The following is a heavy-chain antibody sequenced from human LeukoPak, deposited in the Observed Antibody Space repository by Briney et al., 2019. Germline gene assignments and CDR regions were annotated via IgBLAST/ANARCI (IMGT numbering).Heavy chain of an antibody. CDR1: GGSIGSHY. D-gene: IGHD3-3*01. J-gene: IGHJ5*02. V-gene: IGHV4-59*11. CDR3: ARVRGGSYYDFWSGYLSTYNWFDP. CDR2: IYYSGST. Sequence: SETLSLTCTVSGGSIGSHYWSWIRQPPGKGLEWIGYIYYSGSTNYNPSLKSRVTISVDTSKNQFSLKLSSVTAADTAVYYCARVRGGSYYDFWSGYLSTYNWFDPWGQGTLVTVSS.